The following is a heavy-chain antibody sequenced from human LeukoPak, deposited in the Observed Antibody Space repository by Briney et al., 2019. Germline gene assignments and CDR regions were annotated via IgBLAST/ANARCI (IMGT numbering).Heavy chain of an antibody. CDR2: FDPEDGET. D-gene: IGHD4-17*01. J-gene: IGHJ3*02. CDR3: ATVWDYGDAFDI. Sequence: ASVKVSCKVSGYTLTELSMHWVRQAPGKGLEWMGGFDPEDGETIYAQKFQGRVTMTEDTSTDTAYMELSSLRSEDTAVYYCATVWDYGDAFDIWGQGTKVTVSS. CDR1: GYTLTELS. V-gene: IGHV1-24*01.